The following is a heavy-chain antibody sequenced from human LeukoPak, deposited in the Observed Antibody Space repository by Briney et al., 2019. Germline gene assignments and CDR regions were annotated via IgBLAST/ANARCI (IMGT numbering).Heavy chain of an antibody. Sequence: GRSLRLSCAASGFTFRTYWMHWVRQVPGKGLVWVSRIKTDGSETVYADNVKGRFTISRDNARNTLYLQMNSLRVEDTAVYYCTRTYYYDSRDYFDYWGQGALVTVSS. CDR2: IKTDGSET. J-gene: IGHJ4*02. CDR3: TRTYYYDSRDYFDY. CDR1: GFTFRTYW. V-gene: IGHV3-74*01. D-gene: IGHD3-22*01.